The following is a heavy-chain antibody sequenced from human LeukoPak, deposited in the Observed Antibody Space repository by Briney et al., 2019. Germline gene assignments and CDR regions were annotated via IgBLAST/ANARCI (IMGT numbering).Heavy chain of an antibody. CDR1: GGSISSGSYY. Sequence: SETLSLTCTVSGGSISSGSYYWSWIRQPAGKGLEWIGRIYTSGSTNYNPSLKSRFTISVDTSKNQFSLKLSSVTAADTAVYYCARVFRGVVTPTYAFDIWGQGTMVTVSS. D-gene: IGHD4-23*01. J-gene: IGHJ3*02. V-gene: IGHV4-61*02. CDR3: ARVFRGVVTPTYAFDI. CDR2: IYTSGST.